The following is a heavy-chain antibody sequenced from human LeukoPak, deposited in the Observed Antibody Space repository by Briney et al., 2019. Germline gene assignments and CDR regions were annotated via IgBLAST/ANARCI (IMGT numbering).Heavy chain of an antibody. D-gene: IGHD2-15*01. CDR2: IKQEGSEK. CDR1: GFTFSSYW. V-gene: IGHV3-7*01. J-gene: IGHJ6*02. CDR3: ARVRGPAIYCSGGSCYHGMDV. Sequence: GGSLRLSCAASGFTFSSYWMSWVRQAPGKGLEWVAKIKQEGSEKYYVDSVKGRFTISRDNAKNSLYLQMNSLRAEDTAVYYCARVRGPAIYCSGGSCYHGMDVWGQGTTVTVSS.